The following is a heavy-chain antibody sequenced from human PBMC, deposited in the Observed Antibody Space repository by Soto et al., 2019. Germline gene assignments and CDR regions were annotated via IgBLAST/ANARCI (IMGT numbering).Heavy chain of an antibody. V-gene: IGHV1-2*04. CDR3: ARSPPPRTRYDFWSGYYTGYYYYGMDV. Sequence: ASVKVSCKASGYTFTGYYMHWVRQAPGQGLEWMGWINPNSGGTNYAQKFQGWVTMTRDTSISTAYMELSRLRSDDTAVYYCARSPPPRTRYDFWSGYYTGYYYYGMDVWGQGTTVTVSS. CDR1: GYTFTGYY. CDR2: INPNSGGT. J-gene: IGHJ6*02. D-gene: IGHD3-3*01.